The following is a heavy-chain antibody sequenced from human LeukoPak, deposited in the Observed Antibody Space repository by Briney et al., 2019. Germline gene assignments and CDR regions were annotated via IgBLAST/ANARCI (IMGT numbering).Heavy chain of an antibody. CDR3: ARDGQWPGMDV. J-gene: IGHJ6*04. Sequence: PSETLSLTCTVSGGSISSSSYYWGWIRQPPGKGLEWIGSIYYSGSTYYNPSLKSRVTISVDTSKNQFSLKLSSVTAADTAVYYCARDGQWPGMDVWGKGTTVTVSS. CDR1: GGSISSSSYY. D-gene: IGHD6-19*01. V-gene: IGHV4-39*07. CDR2: IYYSGST.